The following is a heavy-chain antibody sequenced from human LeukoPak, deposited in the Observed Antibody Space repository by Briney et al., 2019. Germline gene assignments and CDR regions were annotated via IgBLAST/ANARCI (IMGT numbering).Heavy chain of an antibody. CDR3: PREYYYDSSGYYHFDY. CDR2: IDWDDDK. D-gene: IGHD3-22*01. J-gene: IGHJ4*02. V-gene: IGHV2-70*04. Sequence: SGPALVKPTQPLTLTCTFSGFSLSTSGMRVSWIRQPPGKALEWLARIDWDDDKFYSTSLKTRLTISKDTSKNQVVLTMTNMDPVDTATYYCPREYYYDSSGYYHFDYWGQGTLVTVSS. CDR1: GFSLSTSGMR.